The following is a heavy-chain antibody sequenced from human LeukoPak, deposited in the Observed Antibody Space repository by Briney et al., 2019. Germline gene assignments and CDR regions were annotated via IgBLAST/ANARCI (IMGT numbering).Heavy chain of an antibody. CDR2: INQDESEK. D-gene: IGHD1-1*01. CDR3: ARYCTFRTCSGTKFDS. V-gene: IGHV3-7*03. J-gene: IGHJ4*02. CDR1: GFTFNSYG. Sequence: PGTSLRLSCAASGFTFNSYGMNWFRQTPGKGLEWVATINQDESEKYYLDSVKGRFTISRDTAKNSLYLQMYSLTAEDTALYYCARYCTFRTCSGTKFDSWGPGTLVTVPS.